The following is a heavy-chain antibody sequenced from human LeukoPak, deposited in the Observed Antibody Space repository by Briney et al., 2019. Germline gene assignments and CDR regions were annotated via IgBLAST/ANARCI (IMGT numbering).Heavy chain of an antibody. V-gene: IGHV3-48*03. CDR1: GFTFSSYE. J-gene: IGHJ4*02. CDR2: ISSSGSTI. Sequence: GGSLRLSCAASGFTFSSYEMNWVRQAPGKGLEWVSYISSSGSTIYYADSVKGRFTISRDNSKNTLYLQMNSLRAEDTAVYYCARDRDDYFDYWGQGTLVTVSS. D-gene: IGHD3-10*01. CDR3: ARDRDDYFDY.